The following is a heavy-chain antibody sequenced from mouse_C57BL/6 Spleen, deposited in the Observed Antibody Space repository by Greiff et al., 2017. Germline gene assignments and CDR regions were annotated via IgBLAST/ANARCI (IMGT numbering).Heavy chain of an antibody. Sequence: EVQLVQSGGGLVKPGGSLKLSCAASGFTFSSYTMSWVRQTPGKRLEWVATIGGCGGNTHYPDSLKGRFTISRDNAKYTLYLQMSSLGSEDTALYYCARQGTGWFDYWGQGTTLTVSS. D-gene: IGHD4-1*01. J-gene: IGHJ2*01. V-gene: IGHV5-9*01. CDR2: IGGCGGNT. CDR1: GFTFSSYT. CDR3: ARQGTGWFDY.